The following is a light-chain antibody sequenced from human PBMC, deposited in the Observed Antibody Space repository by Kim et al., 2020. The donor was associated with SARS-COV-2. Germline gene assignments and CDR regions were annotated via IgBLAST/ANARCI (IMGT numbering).Light chain of an antibody. J-gene: IGLJ3*02. CDR3: AAWDDSLNATV. CDR2: SNN. CDR1: SSNIGSNT. V-gene: IGLV1-44*01. Sequence: QSVLTQPPSASGTPGQRVTISCSGSSSNIGSNTVNWYQQLPGTAPKLLIYSNNQRPSGVPDRFSGSKSGTSASLAISGLQSEDEADYYCAAWDDSLNATVFGAG.